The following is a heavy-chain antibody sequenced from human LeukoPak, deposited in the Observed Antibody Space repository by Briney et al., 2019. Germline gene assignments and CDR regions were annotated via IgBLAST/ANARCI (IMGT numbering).Heavy chain of an antibody. J-gene: IGHJ5*02. Sequence: GGSLRLTCAASGFTFSGSAIHWVRQSSGKGLEWVGQIDKKDKGYATATAYAASVKGRFTISRDDSINTAYLQMKSLKTEDTALYYCTRGSGTYNWFDPWGQGTLVTVSS. CDR3: TRGSGTYNWFDP. D-gene: IGHD1-26*01. CDR1: GFTFSGSA. V-gene: IGHV3-73*01. CDR2: IDKKDKGYATAT.